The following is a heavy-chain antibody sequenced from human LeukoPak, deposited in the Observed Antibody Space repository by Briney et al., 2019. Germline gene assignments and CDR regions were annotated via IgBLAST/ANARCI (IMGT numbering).Heavy chain of an antibody. CDR2: ISGSGGST. D-gene: IGHD6-13*01. CDR3: ARGKQQRNYYGMDV. CDR1: GFTFSSYA. V-gene: IGHV3-23*01. Sequence: PGGSLRLSCAASGFTFSSYAMSWVRQAPGKGLEWVSAISGSGGSTYYADSVKGRFTISRDNAKNSLYLQMNSLRAEDTAVYYCARGKQQRNYYGMDVWRQGPTVTVSS. J-gene: IGHJ6*02.